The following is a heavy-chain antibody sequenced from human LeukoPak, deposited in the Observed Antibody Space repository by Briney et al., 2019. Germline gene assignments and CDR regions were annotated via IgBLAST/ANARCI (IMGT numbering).Heavy chain of an antibody. CDR2: INSDGSST. CDR3: ARVSSSWYDHYYYYYYMDV. D-gene: IGHD6-13*01. Sequence: PGGSLRLSCAASGFTFSSYWMHWVRQAPGKGLVWVSRINSDGSSTGYADSVKGRFTISRDNAKNTLYLQMNSLRAEDTAVYYCARVSSSWYDHYYYYYYMDVWGKGTTVTASS. J-gene: IGHJ6*03. CDR1: GFTFSSYW. V-gene: IGHV3-74*01.